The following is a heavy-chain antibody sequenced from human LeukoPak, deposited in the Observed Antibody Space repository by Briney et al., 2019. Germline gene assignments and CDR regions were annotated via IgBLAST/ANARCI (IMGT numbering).Heavy chain of an antibody. D-gene: IGHD3-10*01. CDR2: INHSGST. CDR3: ARGGYYGSGNNYYYYYMDV. Sequence: SETLSLTCAVYGGSFSGYYWSWIRQPPGKGLEWIGEINHSGSTNYNPSLKSRVTISVDTSKNQFSLKLSSVTAADTAVYYCARGGYYGSGNNYYYYYMDVWGKGTTVTISS. V-gene: IGHV4-34*01. J-gene: IGHJ6*03. CDR1: GGSFSGYY.